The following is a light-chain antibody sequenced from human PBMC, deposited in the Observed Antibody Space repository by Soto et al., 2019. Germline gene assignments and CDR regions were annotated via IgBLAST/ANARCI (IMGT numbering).Light chain of an antibody. J-gene: IGKJ1*01. Sequence: DIQMTQSPSTLSASVGDRVTITCRASQSLIRSLAWYQQKAGKSPSLLIYDASNLQSGVPSRFSGSGYGTEFTLTISSLQPDDFATYYCQQYNAYRTFGQGTKVE. CDR1: QSLIRS. V-gene: IGKV1-5*01. CDR3: QQYNAYRT. CDR2: DAS.